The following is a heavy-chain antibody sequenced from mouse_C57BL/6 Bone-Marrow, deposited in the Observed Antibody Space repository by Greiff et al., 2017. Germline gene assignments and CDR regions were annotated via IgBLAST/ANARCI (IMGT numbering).Heavy chain of an antibody. CDR2: IDPSESYT. Sequence: QVQLQQPGAELVMPGASVKLSCKASGYTFTSYWMHWVKQRPGQGLEWIGEIDPSESYTNYNQKFKGKSTLTVDNSSSTAYMQLSSLTSSDSAVYYCAREGGGSSLFAYWGQGTLVTVSA. J-gene: IGHJ3*01. CDR3: AREGGGSSLFAY. V-gene: IGHV1-69*01. D-gene: IGHD1-1*01. CDR1: GYTFTSYW.